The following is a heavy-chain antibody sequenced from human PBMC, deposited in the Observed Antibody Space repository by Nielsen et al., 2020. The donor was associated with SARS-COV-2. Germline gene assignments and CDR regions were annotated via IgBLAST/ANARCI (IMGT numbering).Heavy chain of an antibody. CDR1: GYSFTSYW. J-gene: IGHJ5*02. D-gene: IGHD2-2*01. V-gene: IGHV5-51*01. Sequence: KVSCKGSGYSFTSYWIGWVRQMPGKGLEWMGIIYPGDSDTRYSPSFQGQVTISADKSISTAYLQWSCLKASDTAMYYCARLPEKIVVVPAAPFDPWGQGTLVTVSS. CDR2: IYPGDSDT. CDR3: ARLPEKIVVVPAAPFDP.